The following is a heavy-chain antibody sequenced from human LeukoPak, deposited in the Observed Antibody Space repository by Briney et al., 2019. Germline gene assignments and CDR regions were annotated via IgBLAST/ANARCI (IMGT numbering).Heavy chain of an antibody. J-gene: IGHJ4*02. V-gene: IGHV1-2*02. Sequence: ASVKVSCKASGYTFTGYYMHGVRQAPGQGLEWMGGIKPNSGSTNYAKTFKGRVTMTRDTAISTAYMELSRLRSDDTAVYYRARDGSSWYETYYSDYWGQGTLVTVSS. CDR3: ARDGSSWYETYYSDY. CDR1: GYTFTGYY. D-gene: IGHD6-13*01. CDR2: IKPNSGST.